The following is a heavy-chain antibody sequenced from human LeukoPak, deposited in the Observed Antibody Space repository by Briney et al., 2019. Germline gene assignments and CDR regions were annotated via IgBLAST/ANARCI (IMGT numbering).Heavy chain of an antibody. CDR2: TRNDGSDK. D-gene: IGHD3-22*01. CDR3: AKDLEAGTSGYSLDY. Sequence: GGSLRISCAASGFSFRSYGMHWVRQAPGQGLEWVAFTRNDGSDKYYADSVRGRFTISRDNSKNSLHVQMNSLRVEDTGVYYCAKDLEAGTSGYSLDYWGQGTLVSVSS. CDR1: GFSFRSYG. V-gene: IGHV3-30*02. J-gene: IGHJ4*02.